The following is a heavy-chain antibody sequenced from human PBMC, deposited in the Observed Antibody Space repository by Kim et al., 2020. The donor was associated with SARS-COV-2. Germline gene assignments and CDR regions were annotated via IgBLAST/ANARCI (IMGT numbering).Heavy chain of an antibody. CDR3: ASGGALTVFNDH. CDR1: GFTFTDYY. Sequence: GGSLRLSCAASGFTFTDYYMTWIRQAPGKGLEWVSYITSGGGTIYYADSVRGRFTISRDNTNNFLYLHMSSLRPEDTAVYYCASGGALTVFNDHWGKGTLITVSP. CDR2: ITSGGGTI. D-gene: IGHD3-16*01. V-gene: IGHV3-11*01. J-gene: IGHJ4*02.